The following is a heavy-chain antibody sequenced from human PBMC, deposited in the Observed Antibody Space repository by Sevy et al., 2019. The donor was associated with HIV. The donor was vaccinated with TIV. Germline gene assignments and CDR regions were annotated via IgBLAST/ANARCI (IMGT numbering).Heavy chain of an antibody. Sequence: VGPLRLSCAASGFTFSKYSMSWVRQPPGKGLEWVSTLSFGCGEINYADSVKGRFTISRDNSKSSVYLQMNNLRPEDTAVYYCAREGCTKPHDYWGQGTLVTVSS. J-gene: IGHJ4*02. V-gene: IGHV3-23*01. CDR2: LSFGCGEI. D-gene: IGHD2-8*01. CDR3: AREGCTKPHDY. CDR1: GFTFSKYS.